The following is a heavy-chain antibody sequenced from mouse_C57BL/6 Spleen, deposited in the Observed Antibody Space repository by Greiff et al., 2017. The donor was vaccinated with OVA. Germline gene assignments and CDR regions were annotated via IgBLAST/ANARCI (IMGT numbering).Heavy chain of an antibody. CDR3: ARRRYSNDYAMDY. J-gene: IGHJ4*01. Sequence: EVMLVESGGGLVKPGGSLKLSCAASGFTFSDYGMHWVRQAPEKGLEWVAYISSGSSTIYYADTVKGRFTISRDNAKNTLFLQMTSLRSEDTAMYYGARRRYSNDYAMDYWGQGTSVTVSS. CDR1: GFTFSDYG. D-gene: IGHD2-5*01. V-gene: IGHV5-17*01. CDR2: ISSGSSTI.